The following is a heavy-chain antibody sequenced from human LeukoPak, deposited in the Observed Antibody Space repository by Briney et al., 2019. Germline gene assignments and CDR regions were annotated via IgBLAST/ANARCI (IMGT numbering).Heavy chain of an antibody. CDR3: ARDPSRARDGYNSVDY. CDR2: IYSGGST. D-gene: IGHD5-24*01. V-gene: IGHV3-66*02. J-gene: IGHJ4*02. Sequence: GGSLRLSCAASGFTVSSKYMSWVRQAPGKGLEWGSVIYSGGSTYYADSVKGRFTISRDNSKNTLYLQMNSLRAEDTAVYYCARDPSRARDGYNSVDYWGQGTLVTVSS. CDR1: GFTVSSKY.